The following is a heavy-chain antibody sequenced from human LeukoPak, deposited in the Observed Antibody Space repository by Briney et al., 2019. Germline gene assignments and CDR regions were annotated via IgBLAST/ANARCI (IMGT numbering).Heavy chain of an antibody. D-gene: IGHD2-2*02. CDR1: GFTFSNYW. J-gene: IGHJ6*04. V-gene: IGHV3-21*01. CDR3: ARDFEKVVPAAIAYYYYGMDV. Sequence: GGSLRLSCAASGFTFSNYWMHWVRQAPGKGLEWVSSISSSSSYIYYADSVKGRFTISRDSAKNSLYLQMNSLRAEDTAVYYCARDFEKVVPAAIAYYYYGMDVWGKGTTVTVSS. CDR2: ISSSSSYI.